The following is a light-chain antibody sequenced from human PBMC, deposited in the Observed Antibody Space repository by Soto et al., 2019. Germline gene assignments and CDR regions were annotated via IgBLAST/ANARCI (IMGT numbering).Light chain of an antibody. V-gene: IGKV1-9*01. CDR2: DAS. CDR1: QGIRSY. Sequence: DIPLTQSPFFLSASVGDRVTITCRASQGIRSYLAWYQQKPGKAPELLIYDASTLRTGVASRFSGSGSGTESTLTISSLQLEDFATSTCQQLNIVPALCTFGPGTKVDIK. CDR3: QQLNIVPALCT. J-gene: IGKJ3*01.